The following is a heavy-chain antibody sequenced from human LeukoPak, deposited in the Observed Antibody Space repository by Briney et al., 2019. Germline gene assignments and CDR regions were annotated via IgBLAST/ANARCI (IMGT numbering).Heavy chain of an antibody. V-gene: IGHV3-23*01. CDR2: ISGSGGST. CDR1: GFTFSSYA. Sequence: GRSLRLSCAASGFTFSSYAMSWVRQAPGKGLEWVSAISGSGGSTYYADSVKGRFTISRDNSKNTLYLQMNSLRAEDTAVYYCAKDRYYGEIFDYWGQGTLVTASP. D-gene: IGHD4-17*01. CDR3: AKDRYYGEIFDY. J-gene: IGHJ4*02.